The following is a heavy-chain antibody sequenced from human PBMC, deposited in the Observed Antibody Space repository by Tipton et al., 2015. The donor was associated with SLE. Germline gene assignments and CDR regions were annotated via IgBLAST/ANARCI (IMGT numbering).Heavy chain of an antibody. V-gene: IGHV3-33*06. D-gene: IGHD3-10*01. J-gene: IGHJ4*02. CDR3: AKEGSGSSGAFDY. Sequence: SLRLSCTASGFSFSTYGMHWVRQAPGKGLEWVALIWYDGGNKYYADSVKGRCTISRDNSNNTLYLHLSSLRAEDTAVYYCAKEGSGSSGAFDYWGQGTLVTVSS. CDR1: GFSFSTYG. CDR2: IWYDGGNK.